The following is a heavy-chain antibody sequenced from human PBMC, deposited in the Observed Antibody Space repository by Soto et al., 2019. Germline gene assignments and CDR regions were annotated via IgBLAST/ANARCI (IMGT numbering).Heavy chain of an antibody. CDR3: AKDDSVTAHPLYYFDY. V-gene: IGHV3-30*18. D-gene: IGHD2-21*02. CDR1: GLTFSSYG. Sequence: GGSLRLSCAASGLTFSSYGMHWVRQAPGKGLEWVAVISYDGSNKYYADSVKGRFTISRDNSKNTLYLQMNSLRAEDTAVYYCAKDDSVTAHPLYYFDYWGQGTLVTVSS. CDR2: ISYDGSNK. J-gene: IGHJ4*02.